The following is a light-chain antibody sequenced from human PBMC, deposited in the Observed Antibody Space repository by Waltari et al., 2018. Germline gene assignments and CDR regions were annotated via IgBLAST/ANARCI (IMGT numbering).Light chain of an antibody. Sequence: QSVLTQPPSVSGTPGQTVTISCTGNDSNIEHIFYVHLYQQLPGAAPKLLIFGNTNRPAGVPDRFSGSKSGASASLAITGLQAEDEADYYCQSYDSRLVSWVFGGGTKLTLL. CDR1: DSNIEHIFY. CDR3: QSYDSRLVSWV. V-gene: IGLV1-40*01. CDR2: GNT. J-gene: IGLJ3*02.